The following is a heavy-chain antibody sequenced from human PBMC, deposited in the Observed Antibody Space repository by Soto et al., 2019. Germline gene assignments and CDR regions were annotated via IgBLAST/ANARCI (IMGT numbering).Heavy chain of an antibody. Sequence: PGESLKISCKGSGYSFTSYWIGWVRQMPGKGLEWMGIIYPGDSDARYSPSFQGRVTISVDKSISTAYLQWSSLKASDTAMYYCATHSHSASYHWAFHIWPKGTMVT. CDR2: IYPGDSDA. CDR1: GYSFTSYW. J-gene: IGHJ3*02. CDR3: ATHSHSASYHWAFHI. D-gene: IGHD1-26*01. V-gene: IGHV5-51*01.